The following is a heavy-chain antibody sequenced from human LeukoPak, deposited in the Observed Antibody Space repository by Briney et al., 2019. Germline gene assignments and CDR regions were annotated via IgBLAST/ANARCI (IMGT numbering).Heavy chain of an antibody. D-gene: IGHD6-6*01. J-gene: IGHJ4*02. CDR2: INHNGNVN. CDR3: ARGGSRQSSSSDFDY. Sequence: SGGSLRLSCAASGFTFSSYWMNWARQAPGKGLEWVASINHNGNVNYYVDSVKGRFTISRDNAKNSLYLQMSNLRAEDTAVYYCARGGSRQSSSSDFDYWGQGILVTVSS. V-gene: IGHV3-7*03. CDR1: GFTFSSYW.